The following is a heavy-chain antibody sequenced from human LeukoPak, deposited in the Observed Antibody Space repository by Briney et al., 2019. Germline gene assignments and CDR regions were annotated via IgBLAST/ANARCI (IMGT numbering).Heavy chain of an antibody. Sequence: AAVKVSCKASGYTFTGYYMHWVRQAPGQGLEWMGWINPNSGGTNYAQKFQGWVTMTRDTSISTAYMELSRLRSDDTAVYYCARGGTALDYFDYWGQGTLVTVSS. J-gene: IGHJ4*02. CDR2: INPNSGGT. D-gene: IGHD1-1*01. CDR3: ARGGTALDYFDY. CDR1: GYTFTGYY. V-gene: IGHV1-2*04.